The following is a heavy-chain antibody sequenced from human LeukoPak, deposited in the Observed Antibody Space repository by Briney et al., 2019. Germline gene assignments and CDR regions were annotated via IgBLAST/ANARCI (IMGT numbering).Heavy chain of an antibody. CDR2: ISSSSSTI. V-gene: IGHV3-48*01. D-gene: IGHD2-8*01. J-gene: IGHJ4*02. Sequence: PGGALRLSCAASGFTFSSYSMNWVRQAPGKGLEGVSYISSSSSTIYYADSVKGRFTISRDNAKNSLYLQMNSLRAEDTAVYYCARNGPRIGYWGQGTLVTVSS. CDR3: ARNGPRIGY. CDR1: GFTFSSYS.